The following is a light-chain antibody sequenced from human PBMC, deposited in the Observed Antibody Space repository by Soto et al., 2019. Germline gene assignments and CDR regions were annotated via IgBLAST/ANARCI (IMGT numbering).Light chain of an antibody. CDR2: EVS. J-gene: IGLJ3*02. Sequence: QSALTQPASVSGSPGQSITISCTGTSSDIGAYNYVSWYQQHPGKAPKVIIFEVSNRPSGVSNRFSGSKSGNTASLTISGLQPEDEADYHCSSYTGGNTYWILGGGTKLT. CDR1: SSDIGAYNY. V-gene: IGLV2-14*01. CDR3: SSYTGGNTYWI.